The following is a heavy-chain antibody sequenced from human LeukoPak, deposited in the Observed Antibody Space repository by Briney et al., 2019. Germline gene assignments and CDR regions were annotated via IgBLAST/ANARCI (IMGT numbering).Heavy chain of an antibody. V-gene: IGHV3-74*01. Sequence: GGSLRLSCAASGCTFSSYWMHWVRQVPGKGLVWVSGINSDGSSTSYADSVKGRFTISRANAKNTMYLQMNSLPAADTAVYYCARDRGYSGYDYYYYGMDVWGKGTTVTVSS. D-gene: IGHD5-12*01. J-gene: IGHJ6*04. CDR3: ARDRGYSGYDYYYYGMDV. CDR1: GCTFSSYW. CDR2: INSDGSST.